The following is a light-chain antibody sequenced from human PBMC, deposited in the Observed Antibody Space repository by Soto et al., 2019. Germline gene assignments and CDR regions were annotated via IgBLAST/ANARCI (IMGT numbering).Light chain of an antibody. CDR3: HQYGDSPQT. V-gene: IGKV3-20*01. J-gene: IGKJ1*01. CDR1: QSVTTSY. CDR2: GTS. Sequence: EIVLTQSPGTLSLSPGERATLSCRTSQSVTTSYLAWYQQKPGQAPRLLIYGTSNRATGIPDRFSGSGSATDFTLTISRLEPEDFAVDDCHQYGDSPQTFGQGTKVDIK.